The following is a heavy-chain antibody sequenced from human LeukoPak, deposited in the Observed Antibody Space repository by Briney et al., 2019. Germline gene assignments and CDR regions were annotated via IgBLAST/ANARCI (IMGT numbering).Heavy chain of an antibody. CDR1: GASFSGYY. D-gene: IGHD5-18*01. V-gene: IGHV4-34*01. CDR2: IDHSGST. Sequence: SETLSLTCAVYGASFSGYYWSWIRQPPGKGLEWIGEIDHSGSTSYSPSLKSRVTISVDTSKNQFSLKLSSVTAADTAVYYCARAPIQLWNYFDYWGQGTLVTVSS. J-gene: IGHJ4*02. CDR3: ARAPIQLWNYFDY.